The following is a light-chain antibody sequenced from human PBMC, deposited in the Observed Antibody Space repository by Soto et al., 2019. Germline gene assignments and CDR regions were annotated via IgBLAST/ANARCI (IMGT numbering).Light chain of an antibody. CDR3: QHRSNWPPFT. CDR1: QSVSSSY. CDR2: DAS. Sequence: EIVLTQSPGTLSLSPGERATLSCRASQSVSSSYLAWYQQKPGQSPRLLIYDASNRATGIPARFSGSGSGTDFTLTISSLEPEDFAVYYCQHRSNWPPFTFGPGTKVDIK. J-gene: IGKJ3*01. V-gene: IGKV3D-20*02.